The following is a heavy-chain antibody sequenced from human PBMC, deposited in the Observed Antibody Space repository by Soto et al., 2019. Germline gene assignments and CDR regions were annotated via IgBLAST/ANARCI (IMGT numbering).Heavy chain of an antibody. V-gene: IGHV4-30-4*01. CDR1: GGSISSGDYY. Sequence: QVQLQESGPGLVKPSLTLSLTCTVSGGSISSGDYYWSWIRQPPGKGLEWFGYIYDSGNTYYNPSLKSRVTISVDTSKNQCSLNLTSVTAADTAVYYCARGEMGTYYYGLDVWGQGTTVTVSS. D-gene: IGHD7-27*01. CDR2: IYDSGNT. J-gene: IGHJ6*02. CDR3: ARGEMGTYYYGLDV.